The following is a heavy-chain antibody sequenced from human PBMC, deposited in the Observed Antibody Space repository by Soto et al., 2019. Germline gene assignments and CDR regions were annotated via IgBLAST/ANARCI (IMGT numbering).Heavy chain of an antibody. CDR3: ARSLVGATTLGFDY. V-gene: IGHV4-39*01. CDR2: IYYGGST. Sequence: QLQLQESGPGLVKPSETLSLTCTVSGGSISSSSYYWGWIRQPPGKGLEWIGSIYYGGSTYYNPSRKSRVTISVDTSKNQFSLKLSSVTAADTAVYYCARSLVGATTLGFDYWGQGTLVTVSS. J-gene: IGHJ4*02. CDR1: GGSISSSSYY. D-gene: IGHD1-26*01.